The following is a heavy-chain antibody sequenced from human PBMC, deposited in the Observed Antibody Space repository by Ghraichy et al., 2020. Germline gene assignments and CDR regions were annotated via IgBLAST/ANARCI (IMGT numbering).Heavy chain of an antibody. V-gene: IGHV4-34*01. CDR1: GGSFSGYY. J-gene: IGHJ5*02. Sequence: SETLSLTCAVYGGSFSGYYWSWIRQPPGKGLEWIGEINHSGSTNYNPSLKSRVTISVDTSKNQFSLKLSSVTAADTAVYYCARNRGFRRYCSSTSCYKGGWFDPWGQGTLVTVSS. CDR3: ARNRGFRRYCSSTSCYKGGWFDP. CDR2: INHSGST. D-gene: IGHD2-2*02.